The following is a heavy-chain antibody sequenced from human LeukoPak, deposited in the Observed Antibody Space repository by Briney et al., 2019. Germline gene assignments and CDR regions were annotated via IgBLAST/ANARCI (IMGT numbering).Heavy chain of an antibody. Sequence: SETLSLTCTVSGYSISRGYYWDWIRQPPGKGLEWIGSIYHSGSTYYNPSLKSRVTISVDTSKSQFSLKLSSVTAADTAVYYCARSGYYDSSGYFDYWGQGTLVTVSS. V-gene: IGHV4-38-2*02. CDR2: IYHSGST. D-gene: IGHD3-22*01. CDR1: GYSISRGYY. J-gene: IGHJ4*02. CDR3: ARSGYYDSSGYFDY.